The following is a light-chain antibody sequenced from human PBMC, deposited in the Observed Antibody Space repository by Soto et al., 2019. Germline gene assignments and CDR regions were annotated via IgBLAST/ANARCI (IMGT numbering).Light chain of an antibody. V-gene: IGKV3-15*01. CDR1: QSVSSN. CDR2: GAS. Sequence: ETVVTQSPVTLSVSPGERATVSCRASQSVSSNLAWYQRKPGQAPRLLIYGASTRATGIPARFSGSGSGTEFTLTIFSLQSEDFAVYYCQQSNNWPQTFGQGTKVDIK. J-gene: IGKJ1*01. CDR3: QQSNNWPQT.